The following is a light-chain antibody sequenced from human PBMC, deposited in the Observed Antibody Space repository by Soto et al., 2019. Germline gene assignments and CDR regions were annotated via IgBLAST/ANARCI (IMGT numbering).Light chain of an antibody. V-gene: IGLV3-21*04. CDR2: SDN. Sequence: YELTQPPSVAVAPGTTASISCEGNDIGRKSVHWYQKKSGQAPVLVIHSDNDRPSGIPDRFSGSNYGNTATLTISRVEAGDEAVYYCHVWDSITNHVVFGGATKVTVL. J-gene: IGLJ2*01. CDR1: DIGRKS. CDR3: HVWDSITNHVV.